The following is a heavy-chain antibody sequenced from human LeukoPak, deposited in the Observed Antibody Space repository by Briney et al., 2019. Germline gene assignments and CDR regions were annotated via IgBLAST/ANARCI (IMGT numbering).Heavy chain of an antibody. Sequence: QTGGSLRLSCAASGFTFSGYPIHWVRQAPGKGLEWVAVISYDGSNKYYADSVKGRFTISRDNSKNTLYLQMNSLRADDTALYYCAKTRWSGTYYFDSWGQGTLVTVSS. CDR3: AKTRWSGTYYFDS. J-gene: IGHJ4*02. CDR2: ISYDGSNK. D-gene: IGHD3-3*01. CDR1: GFTFSGYP. V-gene: IGHV3-30-3*02.